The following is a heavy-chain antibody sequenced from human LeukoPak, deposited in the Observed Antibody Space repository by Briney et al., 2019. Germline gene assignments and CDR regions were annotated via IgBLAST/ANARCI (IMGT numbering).Heavy chain of an antibody. CDR1: GGSIRRYY. D-gene: IGHD6-19*01. V-gene: IGHV4-59*01. Sequence: SETLSLTCTVSGGSIRRYYWSWIRQPPGKGLEWIGYIHYSGTTNYNPSLKSRVTISVDTSKNQFSLKLTSVTAADTAVYYCAGGGQWLAFDYWGQGTLVTVSS. J-gene: IGHJ4*02. CDR2: IHYSGTT. CDR3: AGGGQWLAFDY.